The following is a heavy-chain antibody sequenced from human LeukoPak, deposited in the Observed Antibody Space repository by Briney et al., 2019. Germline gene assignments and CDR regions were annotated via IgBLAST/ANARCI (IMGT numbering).Heavy chain of an antibody. CDR3: ARDGGTSAFYYYYYMDV. CDR2: VNPNSGDT. Sequence: ASVKVSCKASGYTFTGYYMHWVRQAPGQGLEWMGCVNPNSGDTNYAQKFQGRVTMTRDTSISTAYMEVSRLRSDDTAVYYCARDGGTSAFYYYYYMDVWGKGTTVTVSS. V-gene: IGHV1-2*02. CDR1: GYTFTGYY. J-gene: IGHJ6*03. D-gene: IGHD3-3*01.